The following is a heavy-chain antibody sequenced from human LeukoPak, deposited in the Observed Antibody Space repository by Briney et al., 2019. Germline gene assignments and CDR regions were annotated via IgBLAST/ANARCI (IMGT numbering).Heavy chain of an antibody. CDR3: ARESRVAVAGFDY. V-gene: IGHV3-11*01. CDR1: GFTFSDYY. J-gene: IGHJ4*02. D-gene: IGHD6-19*01. CDR2: ISSSGSTI. Sequence: NPGGSLRLSCAASGFTFSDYYMSWIRQAPGKGLEWVSYISSSGSTIYYADSVKGRFTISRDNAKNSLYLQMNSLRAEDTAVYYCARESRVAVAGFDYWVQGALVTVSS.